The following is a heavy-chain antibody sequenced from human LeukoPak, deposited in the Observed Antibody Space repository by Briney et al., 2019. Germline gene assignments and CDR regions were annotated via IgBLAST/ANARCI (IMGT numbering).Heavy chain of an antibody. V-gene: IGHV4-4*09. D-gene: IGHD5-12*01. CDR3: ARHVPKSGYDINSYFDS. CDR2: IYSSGNT. CDR1: GGSFTNYW. J-gene: IGHJ4*02. Sequence: PSETLSLTCTVSGGSFTNYWWSWIRQPPGKGLEWIGYIYSSGNTNYNPSLKSRVSMSTDTSKNQFSLKLTSVTAADTAVYYCARHVPKSGYDINSYFDSWGQGTLVTVSS.